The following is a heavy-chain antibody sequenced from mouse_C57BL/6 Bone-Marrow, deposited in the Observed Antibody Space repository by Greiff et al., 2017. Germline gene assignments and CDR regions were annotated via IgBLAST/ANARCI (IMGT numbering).Heavy chain of an antibody. CDR1: GFSLTSYG. CDR2: IWRGGST. V-gene: IGHV2-5*01. CDR3: AKAATGYSNHHYYAMDY. J-gene: IGHJ4*01. Sequence: QVQLKESGPGLVQPSQSLSITCTVSGFSLTSYGVHWVRQSPGKGLEWLGVIWRGGSTDYNAAFMSRLSITKDNSKSQVFFKMNSLQADDTAIYYCAKAATGYSNHHYYAMDYWGQGTSVTVSS. D-gene: IGHD2-5*01.